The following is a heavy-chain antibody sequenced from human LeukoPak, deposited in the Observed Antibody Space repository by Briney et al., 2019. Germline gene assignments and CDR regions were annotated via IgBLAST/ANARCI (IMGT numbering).Heavy chain of an antibody. V-gene: IGHV3-7*01. Sequence: GGSLRLSCAASGFTLSSYWMSWVRQAPGKGLEWVANIKQDGSEKYYVDSVKGRFTISRDNAKNSLYLQMNSLRAEDTAVYYCARDGPPVGSYYYGSGAWFDPWGQGTLVTVSS. CDR1: GFTLSSYW. CDR3: ARDGPPVGSYYYGSGAWFDP. J-gene: IGHJ5*02. D-gene: IGHD3-10*01. CDR2: IKQDGSEK.